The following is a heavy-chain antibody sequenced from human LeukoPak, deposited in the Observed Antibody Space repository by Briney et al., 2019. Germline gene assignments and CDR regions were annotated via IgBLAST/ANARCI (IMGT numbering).Heavy chain of an antibody. CDR2: INPSGGST. V-gene: IGHV1-46*01. Sequence: GASVKVSCKASGYIFTNYYMHWVRQAPGQGLEWMGIINPSGGSTTSAQKFQGRVTMTRDTSTSTVYMELSSLRSEDTAVYYCARDRFPMVRGIIPSYWGQGTLVTVSS. D-gene: IGHD3-10*01. CDR1: GYIFTNYY. CDR3: ARDRFPMVRGIIPSY. J-gene: IGHJ4*02.